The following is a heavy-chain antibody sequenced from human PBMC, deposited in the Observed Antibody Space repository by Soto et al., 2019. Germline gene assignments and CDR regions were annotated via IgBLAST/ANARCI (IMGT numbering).Heavy chain of an antibody. J-gene: IGHJ4*02. V-gene: IGHV1-46*01. Sequence: ASVKVSCKASGYDFINSYIHWVRQAPDQGLEWMGIINPSGGTTSYTQKFQGRVTMTTDTSTRTVYMQLSSLKFEDTAVYYCARGGHSGSYSDYWGQGTLVTV. D-gene: IGHD1-26*01. CDR2: INPSGGTT. CDR3: ARGGHSGSYSDY. CDR1: GYDFINSY.